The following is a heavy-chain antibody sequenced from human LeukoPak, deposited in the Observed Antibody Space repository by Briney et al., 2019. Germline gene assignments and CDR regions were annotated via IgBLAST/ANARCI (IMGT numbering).Heavy chain of an antibody. CDR1: GFTFSTYA. D-gene: IGHD5-12*01. Sequence: GGSLRLSCAASGFTFSTYAMHWVRQAPGKGLEWVAVISYDGINKYYTDSVKGRFTISRDNSKNTLYLQVNSLRAEDTAMYYCATTGRGDRGYGRGNYFDNWGQGTLVTVSS. J-gene: IGHJ4*02. CDR3: ATTGRGDRGYGRGNYFDN. CDR2: ISYDGINK. V-gene: IGHV3-30-3*01.